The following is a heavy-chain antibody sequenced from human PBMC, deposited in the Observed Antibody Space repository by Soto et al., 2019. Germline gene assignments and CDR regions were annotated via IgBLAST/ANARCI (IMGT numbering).Heavy chain of an antibody. V-gene: IGHV3-7*01. D-gene: IGHD6-19*01. CDR2: IKQDGSEK. J-gene: IGHJ4*02. Sequence: PGGSLRLSCAASGFTFSSYWMSWVRQAPGKGLEWVANIKQDGSEKYYVDSVKGRFTISRDNAKNSLYLQMNSLRAEDTAVYYCARAETGSIAVAAYFDYWGQGTLVTVSS. CDR3: ARAETGSIAVAAYFDY. CDR1: GFTFSSYW.